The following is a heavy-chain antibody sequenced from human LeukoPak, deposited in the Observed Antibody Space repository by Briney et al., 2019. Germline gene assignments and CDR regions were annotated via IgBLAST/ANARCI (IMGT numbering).Heavy chain of an antibody. Sequence: SETLSLTCTVSGGSISSYYWSWIRQPPGKGLEWIGYIYYSGSTNYNPSLKSRVTISVDTSKNQFSLKLSSVTAADTAVYYCARSRRSRIAVAGTGFDYWGQGTLVTVSS. V-gene: IGHV4-59*01. CDR2: IYYSGST. J-gene: IGHJ4*02. D-gene: IGHD6-19*01. CDR3: ARSRRSRIAVAGTGFDY. CDR1: GGSISSYY.